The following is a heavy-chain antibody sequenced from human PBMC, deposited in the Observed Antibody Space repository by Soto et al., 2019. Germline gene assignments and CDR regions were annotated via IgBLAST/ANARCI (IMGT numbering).Heavy chain of an antibody. Sequence: SETLSLTCAVYGGSFSNYYWSWIRQPPGKGLEWIGEINHSGSTNYNPSLKSRVTISVDTSKNQFSLKLSSVTAADTAVYYCARYIAVAGTRYFAYWGQGTLVTVSS. J-gene: IGHJ4*02. V-gene: IGHV4-34*01. CDR2: INHSGST. CDR1: GGSFSNYY. D-gene: IGHD6-19*01. CDR3: ARYIAVAGTRYFAY.